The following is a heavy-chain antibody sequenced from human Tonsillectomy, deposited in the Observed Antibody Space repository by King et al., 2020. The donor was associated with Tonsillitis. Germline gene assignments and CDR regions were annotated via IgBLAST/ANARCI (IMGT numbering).Heavy chain of an antibody. Sequence: VQLQESGPGLVKPSETLSLTCTVSGASITTDYWSWIRQSPGKGLEWIGYIYHSGITSYNPSLKSRATISVDTSKTQFSLSLTSVTAADTAVYYCARGYVYSTNWTYYFDYWGQGTLVSVSA. V-gene: IGHV4-59*01. CDR3: ARGYVYSTNWTYYFDY. CDR1: GASITTDY. CDR2: IYHSGIT. J-gene: IGHJ4*02. D-gene: IGHD6-13*01.